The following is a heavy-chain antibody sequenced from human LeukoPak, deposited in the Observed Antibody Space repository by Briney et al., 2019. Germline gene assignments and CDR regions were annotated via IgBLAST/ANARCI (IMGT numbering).Heavy chain of an antibody. Sequence: GGSLRLSCAASGFSIGNDWMSWVRQAPGKGLEWVARVKSRSAGETTDYAAPVKGRFTISRDDSKNTLYLQMSSLKTEDTAVYYCTLIQGWGSGSYYRDFWGQGTLVTVSS. CDR3: TLIQGWGSGSYYRDF. D-gene: IGHD3-10*01. V-gene: IGHV3-15*01. CDR2: VKSRSAGETT. J-gene: IGHJ4*02. CDR1: GFSIGNDW.